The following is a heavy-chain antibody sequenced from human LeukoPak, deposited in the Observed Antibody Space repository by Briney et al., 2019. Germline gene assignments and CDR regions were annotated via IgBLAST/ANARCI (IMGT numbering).Heavy chain of an antibody. CDR1: GYTFTSYG. CDR3: AGSYYYGSGSYYKGLFDY. CDR2: ISAYNGNT. D-gene: IGHD3-10*01. V-gene: IGHV1-18*01. J-gene: IGHJ4*02. Sequence: ASMKVSCKASGYTFTSYGISWVRQAPGQGLEWMGWISAYNGNTNYAQKLQGRVTMTTGTSTSTAYMELRSLRSDDTAVYYCAGSYYYGSGSYYKGLFDYWGQGTLVTVSS.